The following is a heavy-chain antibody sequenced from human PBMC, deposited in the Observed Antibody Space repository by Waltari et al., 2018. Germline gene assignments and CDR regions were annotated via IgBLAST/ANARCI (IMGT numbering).Heavy chain of an antibody. CDR2: IIPIFGTA. CDR1: GGTFSSYA. V-gene: IGHV1-69*05. J-gene: IGHJ5*02. CDR3: ARDPGIAAAGSEGWFDP. Sequence: QVQLVQSGAEVKKPGSSVKVSCKASGGTFSSYAISWVRQAPGQGREWMGGIIPIFGTANYAQKFQGRVTITTDESTSTAYMERSSLRSEDTAVYYCARDPGIAAAGSEGWFDPWGQGTLVTVSS. D-gene: IGHD6-13*01.